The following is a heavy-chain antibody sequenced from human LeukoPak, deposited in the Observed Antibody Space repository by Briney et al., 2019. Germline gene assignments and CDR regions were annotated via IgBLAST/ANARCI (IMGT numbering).Heavy chain of an antibody. D-gene: IGHD2-21*02. Sequence: SQTLSLTCTVSGGSISSGSYYWSWIRQPAGKGLEWIGRIYTCGSTNYNPSLKSRVTISVDTSKNQFSLKLSSVTAADTAVYYCARDCGGDCYAGYYYGMDVWGQGTTVTVSS. V-gene: IGHV4-61*02. J-gene: IGHJ6*02. CDR2: IYTCGST. CDR3: ARDCGGDCYAGYYYGMDV. CDR1: GGSISSGSYY.